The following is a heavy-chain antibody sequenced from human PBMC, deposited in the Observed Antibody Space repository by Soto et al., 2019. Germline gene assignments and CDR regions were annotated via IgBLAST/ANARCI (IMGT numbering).Heavy chain of an antibody. CDR3: AKDAFALRITIFGVASPERWFDP. CDR2: ISGSGGST. Sequence: GGSLRLSCAASGFTFSSYAMSWVRQAPGKGLEWVSAISGSGGSTYYADSVKGRFTISRDNSKNTLYLQMNSLRAEDTAVYYCAKDAFALRITIFGVASPERWFDPWGQGTLVTVSS. D-gene: IGHD3-3*01. CDR1: GFTFSSYA. J-gene: IGHJ5*02. V-gene: IGHV3-23*01.